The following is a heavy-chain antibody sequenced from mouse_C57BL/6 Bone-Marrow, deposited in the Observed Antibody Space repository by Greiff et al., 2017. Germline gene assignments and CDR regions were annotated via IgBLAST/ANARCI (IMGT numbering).Heavy chain of an antibody. Sequence: EVMLVESGGGLVQPGRSMKLSCTASGFTFSDYYMAWVRQVPEKGLEWVANINYDGSSTYYLDSFKSRFTISRDNAKNILYLQMSSLKSEDTATYYCARALRFYWYFDVWGTGTTVTVSS. CDR3: ARALRFYWYFDV. V-gene: IGHV5-16*01. CDR2: INYDGSST. D-gene: IGHD1-2*01. J-gene: IGHJ1*03. CDR1: GFTFSDYY.